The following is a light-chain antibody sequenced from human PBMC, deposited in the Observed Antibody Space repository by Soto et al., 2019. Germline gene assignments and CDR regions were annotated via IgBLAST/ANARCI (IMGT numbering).Light chain of an antibody. V-gene: IGLV1-44*01. Sequence: QSVLTQPPSASGTPGQRVTISCSGSTSNIGGNTVNWYQQFPGTAPKLLMFKNNQRPSGVPDRFSGSKSGTSASLAISGLQSEDEADYYCAAWDDSLNGYVFGIGTKV. CDR3: AAWDDSLNGYV. J-gene: IGLJ1*01. CDR1: TSNIGGNT. CDR2: KNN.